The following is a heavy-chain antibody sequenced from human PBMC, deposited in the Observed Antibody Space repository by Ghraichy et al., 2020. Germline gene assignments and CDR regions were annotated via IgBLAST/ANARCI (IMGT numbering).Heavy chain of an antibody. J-gene: IGHJ4*02. CDR3: ARHFDR. Sequence: SQTLSLTCTVSGGSISSGTYHWGWIRQTPGQGLEWIGSISYTGSTYYNPSLKSRVTISVDTSKNQFSLRLSSVTATDTAVYYCARHFDRWGQGSLVTVSS. CDR1: GGSISSGTYH. V-gene: IGHV4-39*01. D-gene: IGHD3-9*01. CDR2: ISYTGST.